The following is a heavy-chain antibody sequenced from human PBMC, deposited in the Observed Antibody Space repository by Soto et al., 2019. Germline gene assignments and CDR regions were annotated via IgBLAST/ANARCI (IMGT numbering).Heavy chain of an antibody. D-gene: IGHD3-3*01. V-gene: IGHV3-23*01. CDR1: GFTFSSYC. CDR3: AKAEYYDFWSGTRYYYYMDV. J-gene: IGHJ6*03. CDR2: ISGSGGST. Sequence: GGSLRLSCAASGFTFSSYCMSWVRQAPGKGLEWVSDISGSGGSTCYADSVKGRFTISRDNSKNTLYLQMNSPRAEDTAVYYCAKAEYYDFWSGTRYYYYMDVWGKGTTVTVSS.